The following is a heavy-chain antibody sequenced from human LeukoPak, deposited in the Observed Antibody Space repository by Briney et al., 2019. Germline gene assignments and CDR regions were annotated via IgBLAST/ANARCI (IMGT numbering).Heavy chain of an antibody. D-gene: IGHD3-10*01. CDR3: AKHPGD. V-gene: IGHV3-74*01. CDR2: INTDGSNT. Sequence: GGSLRLSCAASGFSFGSYWMHWVRQVPGEGLVWVSRINTDGSNTAYADSVKGRFTISRDNAKTTLSLQMNSLRAEDTAVYYCAKHPGDWGQGTMVTVSS. CDR1: GFSFGSYW. J-gene: IGHJ3*01.